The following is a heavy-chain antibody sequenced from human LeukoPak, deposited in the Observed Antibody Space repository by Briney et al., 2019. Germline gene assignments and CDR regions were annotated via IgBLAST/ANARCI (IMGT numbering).Heavy chain of an antibody. CDR2: ISTYNRNR. D-gene: IGHD3-3*01. J-gene: IGHJ4*02. CDR1: GYNHISRG. CDR3: SRTPVQRFFEGSPHYFDY. V-gene: IGHV1-18*04. Sequence: ASVKVSCKSSGYNHISRGFSGLGQAPGQGLEWMGGISTYNRNRTHPDHVRGRLTVTTDTSTTTVSMKMRNLPSDGEATDYCSRTPVQRFFEGSPHYFDYWGQGTPVTVSP.